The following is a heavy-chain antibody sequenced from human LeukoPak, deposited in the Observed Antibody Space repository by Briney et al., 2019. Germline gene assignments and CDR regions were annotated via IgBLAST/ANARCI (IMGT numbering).Heavy chain of an antibody. D-gene: IGHD3-16*01. CDR1: GGSISSGGYS. V-gene: IGHV4-30-2*01. CDR3: AREPWGGFDY. Sequence: RTSQTLSLTCAVSGGSISSGGYSWSWIRQPPGKGLEWIGYIYHSGSTYYNPSLKSRVTISVDRSKNQFSLKLSSVTAADTAVYYCAREPWGGFDYWGQGTLVTVSS. CDR2: IYHSGST. J-gene: IGHJ4*02.